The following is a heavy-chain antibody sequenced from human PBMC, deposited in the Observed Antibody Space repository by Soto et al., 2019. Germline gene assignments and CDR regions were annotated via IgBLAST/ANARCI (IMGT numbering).Heavy chain of an antibody. D-gene: IGHD3-10*01. V-gene: IGHV3-74*01. CDR1: GFTSSTSW. Sequence: GGSLRLSCAASGFTSSTSWMHWVRQAAGKGLVWVSRIKSDASTTNYADSVKGRFTISRDNAKNTLYLQMDSLTVEDTAVYYCARGPTGWFGYDYWGQGTLVTVSS. CDR3: ARGPTGWFGYDY. J-gene: IGHJ4*02. CDR2: IKSDASTT.